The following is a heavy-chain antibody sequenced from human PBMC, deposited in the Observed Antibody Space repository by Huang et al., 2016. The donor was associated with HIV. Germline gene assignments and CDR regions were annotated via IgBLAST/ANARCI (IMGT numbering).Heavy chain of an antibody. V-gene: IGHV3-30*18. CDR3: AKPSGDYEFFDF. D-gene: IGHD4-17*01. CDR1: GFMFSTFG. Sequence: QVHLEESGGGVVQPGRPLRLSCTASGFMFSTFGIGGVRQAPGKRLEWVEGISNDGSRKYYVDSVKGRFTISRDNSKNIVYLQMNSLRPEDTAVYYCAKPSGDYEFFDFWGQGTVVTVSS. J-gene: IGHJ4*02. CDR2: ISNDGSRK.